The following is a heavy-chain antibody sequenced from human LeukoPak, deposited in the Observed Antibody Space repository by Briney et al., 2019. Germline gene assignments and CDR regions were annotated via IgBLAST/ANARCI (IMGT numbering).Heavy chain of an antibody. CDR2: INPNSGGT. J-gene: IGHJ4*02. V-gene: IGHV1-2*02. Sequence: AASVTVSCKASGYTFNGFYLHWVRQAPGQGLEWVGWINPNSGGTNYAQKFQGRVTMTRDTSISTAYMELSRLRSDDTAVYYCARWMATVTTPDYWGQGTLVTVSS. CDR1: GYTFNGFY. D-gene: IGHD4-11*01. CDR3: ARWMATVTTPDY.